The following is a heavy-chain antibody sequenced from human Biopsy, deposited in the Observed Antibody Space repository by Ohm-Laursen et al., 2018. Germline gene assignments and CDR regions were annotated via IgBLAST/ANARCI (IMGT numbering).Heavy chain of an antibody. CDR2: ISWSNDNI. V-gene: IGHV3-9*01. CDR3: AKVRKGFGESGSQYNSDMDV. Sequence: SLRLSCAASGFNFNHYAMQWVRQVPGKGLEWVSSISWSNDNIHYADYVKGRFTISGDNAKNSLYLQMNSLRAEDTAFYYCAKVRKGFGESGSQYNSDMDVWGQGTTVTVSS. D-gene: IGHD3-10*01. J-gene: IGHJ6*02. CDR1: GFNFNHYA.